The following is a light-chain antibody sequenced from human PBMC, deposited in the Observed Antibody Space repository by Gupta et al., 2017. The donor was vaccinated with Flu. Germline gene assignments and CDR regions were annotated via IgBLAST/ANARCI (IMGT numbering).Light chain of an antibody. V-gene: IGKV3-11*01. CDR2: DAS. J-gene: IGKJ4*01. CDR1: QRISTY. CDR3: HQRSVWPLT. Sequence: EIVLTQSPGNVSLSPVEGVTLSCRASQRISTYLAWYQQKPGQPPRLLIYDASNRATGIPARFSGSGSGTDFTLTISSLEPEDFAVYFCHQRSVWPLTFGGGTKVEIK.